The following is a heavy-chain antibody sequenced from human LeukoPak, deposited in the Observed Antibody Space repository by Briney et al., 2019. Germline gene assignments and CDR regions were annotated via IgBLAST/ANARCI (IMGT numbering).Heavy chain of an antibody. CDR3: ARAPSEMGGYYPEYFRH. Sequence: GGSLRLSCAASGFTFSTYWMHWVRQAPGKGLVWVSRIKSDGGTNYADSVKGRFTISRDNAKKTVYLQMNSLRPEDTGVYYCARAPSEMGGYYPEYFRHWGQGTLVTVSS. CDR1: GFTFSTYW. D-gene: IGHD3-22*01. J-gene: IGHJ1*01. V-gene: IGHV3-74*01. CDR2: IKSDGGT.